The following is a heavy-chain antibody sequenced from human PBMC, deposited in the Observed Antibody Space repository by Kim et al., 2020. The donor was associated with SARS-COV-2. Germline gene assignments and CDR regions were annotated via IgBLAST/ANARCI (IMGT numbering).Heavy chain of an antibody. CDR3: AKERAVAMVRGVIGH. Sequence: GGSLRLSCAASGFIFSNYAMIWVRQAPGKGLEWVSAISGGGGSTYYADSVKGRFTISRDNSKNTLYVQLNNLRAEDTAVYYCAKERAVAMVRGVIGHWGQGTLVTVSS. V-gene: IGHV3-23*01. D-gene: IGHD3-10*01. J-gene: IGHJ4*02. CDR2: ISGGGGST. CDR1: GFIFSNYA.